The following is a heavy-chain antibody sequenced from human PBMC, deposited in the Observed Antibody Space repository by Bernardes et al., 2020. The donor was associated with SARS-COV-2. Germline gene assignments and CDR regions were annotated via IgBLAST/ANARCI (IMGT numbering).Heavy chain of an antibody. CDR2: ISPDGNTR. D-gene: IGHD4-17*01. V-gene: IGHV3-74*01. CDR1: EFSISNYW. J-gene: IGHJ4*02. Sequence: GGSLRLSRVASEFSISNYWMHWVRQAPGKGLVWVSRISPDGNTRDYADSVKGRFTISRDNVKNTLYLQMSSLRAEDTSLYFCVRGVSGHYGLFDCWGQGTLVTVSS. CDR3: VRGVSGHYGLFDC.